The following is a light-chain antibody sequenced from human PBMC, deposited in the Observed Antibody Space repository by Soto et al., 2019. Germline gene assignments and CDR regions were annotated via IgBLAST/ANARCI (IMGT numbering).Light chain of an antibody. Sequence: EMVLTQSPATLSLCPGERATLSCRSSQSVSSYLAWYQQKPGQAPRLLIYDASNRATGIPARFSGSGSGTDFTLTISSLEPEDFAVYYCQQRSNWPPRTFGQGTKVDNK. CDR1: QSVSSY. CDR2: DAS. V-gene: IGKV3-11*01. CDR3: QQRSNWPPRT. J-gene: IGKJ1*01.